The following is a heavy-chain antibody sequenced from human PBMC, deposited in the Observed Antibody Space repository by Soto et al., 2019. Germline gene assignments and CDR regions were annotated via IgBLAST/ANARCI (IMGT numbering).Heavy chain of an antibody. CDR3: AKALGYSNYGAYYYYGMDV. V-gene: IGHV3-23*01. CDR2: ISGSGGST. J-gene: IGHJ6*02. CDR1: GFTFSSYA. Sequence: GGSLRLSCAASGFTFSSYAMSWVRQAPGKGLEWVSAISGSGGSTYYADSVKGRFTISRDNSKNTLYLQMNSLRAEDTAVYYCAKALGYSNYGAYYYYGMDVWGQGTTVTVSS. D-gene: IGHD4-4*01.